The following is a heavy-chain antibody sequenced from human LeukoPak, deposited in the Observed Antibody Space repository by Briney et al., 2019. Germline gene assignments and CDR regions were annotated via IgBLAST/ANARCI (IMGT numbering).Heavy chain of an antibody. CDR1: GFTFSSYG. CDR2: ISYDGSNK. CDR3: ARGRAAAGPGDPYYFDY. J-gene: IGHJ4*02. V-gene: IGHV3-30*19. D-gene: IGHD6-13*01. Sequence: PGRSLRLSCAASGFTFSSYGMHWVRQAPGKGLEWVAVISYDGSNKYYADSVKGRFTISRDNSKNTLYLQMNSLRAEDTAVYYCARGRAAAGPGDPYYFDYWGQGTLVTVSS.